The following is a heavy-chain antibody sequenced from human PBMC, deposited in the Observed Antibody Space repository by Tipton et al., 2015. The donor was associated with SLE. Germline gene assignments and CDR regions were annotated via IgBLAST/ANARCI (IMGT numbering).Heavy chain of an antibody. Sequence: TLSLTCSVSGGSISSNDYYWGWIRQPPGKGLEWIGNIFKIGSPHYNPSLKSRVSLSVDTSKNQFSLKLSSVTAADTAVYFCARARNYFGSGLNWFDSWSQGTLVTVSS. V-gene: IGHV4-39*07. J-gene: IGHJ5*01. CDR3: ARARNYFGSGLNWFDS. CDR1: GGSISSNDYY. D-gene: IGHD3-10*01. CDR2: IFKIGSP.